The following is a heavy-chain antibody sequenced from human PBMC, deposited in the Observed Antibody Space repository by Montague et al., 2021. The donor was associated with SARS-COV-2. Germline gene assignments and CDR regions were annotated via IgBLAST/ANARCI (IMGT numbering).Heavy chain of an antibody. J-gene: IGHJ6*03. V-gene: IGHV4-34*01. CDR1: GGSFTGWR. CDR3: SSGGGHTHPNSYYYYLDV. CDR2: VNRRGNT. Sequence: SETLSLTCAVYGGSFTGWRYSWVRQPPGPGLGLVGEVNRRGNTIYSQYLTSRGRISESTSKCQFSLWLRSMTAADTAVYFCSSGGGHTHPNSYYYYLDVWGTGTTVTVSS. D-gene: IGHD2-8*01.